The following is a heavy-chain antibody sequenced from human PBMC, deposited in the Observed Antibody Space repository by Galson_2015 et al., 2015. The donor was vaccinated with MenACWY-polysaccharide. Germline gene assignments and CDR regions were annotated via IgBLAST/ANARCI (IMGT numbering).Heavy chain of an antibody. D-gene: IGHD4-17*01. Sequence: SLRLSCAASGFTFSSYAMGWVRQAPGKGLEWVSGISGSGDTTYYADSVKGRFAISRDNSKNTLYLQMNSLRAEDTAVYYCAKGSKTVTRGGYFELWGRGTLVIVSS. CDR2: ISGSGDTT. CDR1: GFTFSSYA. CDR3: AKGSKTVTRGGYFEL. J-gene: IGHJ2*01. V-gene: IGHV3-23*01.